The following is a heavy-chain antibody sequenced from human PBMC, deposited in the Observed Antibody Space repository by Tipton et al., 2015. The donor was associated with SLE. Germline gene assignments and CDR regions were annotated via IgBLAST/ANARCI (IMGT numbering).Heavy chain of an antibody. CDR1: GFTFGGFS. CDR3: AKDRIPDSRFEIDY. Sequence: GSLRLPCAPSGFTFGGFSMNWVRQAPGKGLEWVAIVYGNGRTTLYADSVKGRFTISRDNVNNVLYLQMNSLRVEDTAVYYCAKDRIPDSRFEIDYWGQGTLVTVSS. J-gene: IGHJ4*02. V-gene: IGHV3-23*03. CDR2: VYGNGRTT. D-gene: IGHD3-16*01.